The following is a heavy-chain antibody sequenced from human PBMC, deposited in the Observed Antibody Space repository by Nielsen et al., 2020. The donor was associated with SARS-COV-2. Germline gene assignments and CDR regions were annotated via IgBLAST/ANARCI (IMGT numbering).Heavy chain of an antibody. J-gene: IGHJ6*02. Sequence: WIRQPPGKGLVWVSRINSDGSSTSYADSVKGRFTISRDNAKNMLYLQMNSLRAEDTAVYYCARERGTGTEYYYYYYGMDVWGQGTTVTVSS. CDR3: ARERGTGTEYYYYYYGMDV. V-gene: IGHV3-74*01. CDR2: INSDGSST. D-gene: IGHD1-7*01.